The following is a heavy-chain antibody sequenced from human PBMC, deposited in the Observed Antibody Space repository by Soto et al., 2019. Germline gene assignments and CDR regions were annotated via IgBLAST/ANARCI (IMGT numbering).Heavy chain of an antibody. V-gene: IGHV3-30-3*01. CDR1: GFTFSSYA. D-gene: IGHD2-2*01. J-gene: IGHJ6*02. CDR3: EKAPSLEDYYGMDV. Sequence: PGGSLRLSCAASGFTFSSYAMHWVRQAPGKGLEWVAVISYDGSNKYYADSVKGRFTISRDNSKNTVYLQMNSLRDEDTAVYYCEKAPSLEDYYGMDVWGQGNTVTVSS. CDR2: ISYDGSNK.